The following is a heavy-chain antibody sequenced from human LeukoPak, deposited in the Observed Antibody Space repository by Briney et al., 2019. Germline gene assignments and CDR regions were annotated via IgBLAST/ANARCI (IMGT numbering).Heavy chain of an antibody. J-gene: IGHJ4*02. CDR3: ARHSGSLDS. CDR2: IRGKVYGETT. D-gene: IGHD1-26*01. V-gene: IGHV3-49*04. Sequence: GRSLRLSCAASGFTFGDHAMSWVRQAPGQGLEWVGFIRGKVYGETTEYAASVQGRFTISKDDSRTIAYLQMNSLKPEDTAVYYCARHSGSLDSWGQGTLVTVSS. CDR1: GFTFGDHA.